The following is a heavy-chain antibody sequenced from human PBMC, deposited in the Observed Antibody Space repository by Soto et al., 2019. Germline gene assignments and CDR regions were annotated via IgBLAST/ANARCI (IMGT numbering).Heavy chain of an antibody. V-gene: IGHV4-34*01. D-gene: IGHD1-1*01. CDR3: ARVERGTATTVVDAFDI. Sequence: QVQLQQWGAGLLKPSETLSLTCAVFGGSVNSGNYYWSWIRQPPGKGLEWIGEMSHSGGTHFNPSPKSRVTISVDTAKNRVSLKMSSVTAADTALYYCARVERGTATTVVDAFDIWGPGTMVTVSS. J-gene: IGHJ3*02. CDR2: MSHSGGT. CDR1: GGSVNSGNYY.